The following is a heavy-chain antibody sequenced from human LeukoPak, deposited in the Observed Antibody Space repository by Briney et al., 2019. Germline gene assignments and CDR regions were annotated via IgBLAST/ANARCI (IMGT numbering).Heavy chain of an antibody. CDR1: GFIFSSYA. D-gene: IGHD1-7*01. CDR3: AKEGNRAGTLE. CDR2: ISGSGGST. J-gene: IGHJ4*02. Sequence: GSLRLSCAASGFIFSSYAMSWVRQAPGKGLEWVSVISGSGGSTFYADSVKGRFTISRDNSKNTLYLQMNSLRAEDTAVYYCAKEGNRAGTLEWGQGTLVTVSS. V-gene: IGHV3-23*01.